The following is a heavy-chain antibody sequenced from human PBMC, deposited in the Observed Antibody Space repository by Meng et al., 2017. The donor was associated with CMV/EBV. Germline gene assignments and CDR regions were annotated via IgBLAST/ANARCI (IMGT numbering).Heavy chain of an antibody. CDR3: ARAEWELTRDYGMDV. CDR1: GYTFTGYY. V-gene: IGHV1-2*02. J-gene: IGHJ6*02. D-gene: IGHD1-26*01. CDR2: INPNSGGT. Sequence: ASVKVSCKASGYTFTGYYMRWVRQAPGQGLEWMGWINPNSGGTNYAQKPQGRVTMTRDTSISTAYMELSRLRSDDTAVYYCARAEWELTRDYGMDVWGQGTTVTVSS.